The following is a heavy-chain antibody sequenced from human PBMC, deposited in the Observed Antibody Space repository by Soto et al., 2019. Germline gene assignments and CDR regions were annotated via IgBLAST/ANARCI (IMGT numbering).Heavy chain of an antibody. V-gene: IGHV1-2*04. J-gene: IGHJ6*02. D-gene: IGHD1-26*01. CDR1: GYTFTGYY. CDR2: INPNSGGT. CDR3: ARDLVGVGATDYYYYGMDV. Sequence: ASVKVSCKASGYTFTGYYMHWVRQAPGQGLEWMGWINPNSGGTNYAQKFQGWVTMTRDTSISTAYMELSRLRSDDTAVYYCARDLVGVGATDYYYYGMDVWGQGTTVTVSS.